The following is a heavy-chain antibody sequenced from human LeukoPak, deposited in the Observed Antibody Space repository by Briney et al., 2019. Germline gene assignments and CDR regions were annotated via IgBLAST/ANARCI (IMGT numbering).Heavy chain of an antibody. J-gene: IGHJ4*02. V-gene: IGHV3-23*01. CDR3: ASAHYGSGSFDY. CDR2: ISGRGASK. D-gene: IGHD3-10*01. Sequence: PGGSLRPTCAVSGLTFNNYAMSWVRQAPGKGLEWVSGISGRGASKYYADSVKGRFTISRDNSKNTLYLQMNSLRAEDTAVYYCASAHYGSGSFDYWGQGTLVTVSS. CDR1: GLTFNNYA.